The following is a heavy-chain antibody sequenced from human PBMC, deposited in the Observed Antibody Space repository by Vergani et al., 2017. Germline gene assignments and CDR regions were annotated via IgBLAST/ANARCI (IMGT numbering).Heavy chain of an antibody. CDR2: IYHSGST. CDR3: ARGGLGYCSSTSCYYYYYGMDV. Sequence: QVQLQQWGAGLLKPSETLSLTCAVYGGSFSGYYWSWIRQPPGKGLEWIGEIYHSGSTNYNPSLKSRVTISVDKSKNQFSLKLSSVTAADTAVYYCARGGLGYCSSTSCYYYYYGMDVWGQGTTVTVSS. V-gene: IGHV4-34*01. J-gene: IGHJ6*02. D-gene: IGHD2-2*01. CDR1: GGSFSGYY.